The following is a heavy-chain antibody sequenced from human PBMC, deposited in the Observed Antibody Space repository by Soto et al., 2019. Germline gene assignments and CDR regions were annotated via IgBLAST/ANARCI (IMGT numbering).Heavy chain of an antibody. V-gene: IGHV3-48*02. Sequence: GGSLRLSCAASGITFSDFNMNWVRQAPGKELEWISYISSSGRSTYYADSVKGRFTISRDNANNSLFLQMNSLVDEDSAVYYCAKETFFFASRTSHSAQRPRWFGRWGPGTLVAVSS. J-gene: IGHJ5*02. CDR3: AKETFFFASRTSHSAQRPRWFGR. CDR2: ISSSGRST. D-gene: IGHD3-3*02. CDR1: GITFSDFN.